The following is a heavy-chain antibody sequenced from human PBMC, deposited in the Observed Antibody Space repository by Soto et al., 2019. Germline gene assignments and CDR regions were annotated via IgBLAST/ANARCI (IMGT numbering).Heavy chain of an antibody. J-gene: IGHJ4*02. CDR2: ISTTSGNT. CDR3: ARDNGYYDF. D-gene: IGHD2-8*01. V-gene: IGHV1-18*01. Sequence: QIQMVQSGAEVKQPGASVKISCKTSGYTFSSYSINWVRQAPGQGLEWMAWISTTSGNTHYAERVKSRVTVTLDKSARTAFMEMWGLTSDDTAVYFCARDNGYYDFWGQGTLVTVSS. CDR1: GYTFSSYS.